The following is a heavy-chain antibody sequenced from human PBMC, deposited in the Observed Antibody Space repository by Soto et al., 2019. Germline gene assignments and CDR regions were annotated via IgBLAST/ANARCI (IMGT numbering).Heavy chain of an antibody. Sequence: QVRLVQSGAEVKKPGSSVKVSCKASGGTFSSYTISWVRQAPGQGLEWMGRIIPILGIANYAQKFQGRVTITADKSTSTAYMELSSLRSEDTAVYYCARDYGSGKPLQHWGQGTLVTVSS. V-gene: IGHV1-69*08. J-gene: IGHJ1*01. CDR3: ARDYGSGKPLQH. CDR2: IIPILGIA. CDR1: GGTFSSYT. D-gene: IGHD3-10*01.